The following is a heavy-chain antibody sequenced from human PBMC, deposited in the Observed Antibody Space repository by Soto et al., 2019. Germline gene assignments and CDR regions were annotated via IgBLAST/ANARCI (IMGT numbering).Heavy chain of an antibody. Sequence: ASETLSLTCAVSVYSISSGYYWGWIRQPPGKGLEWIGSIYHSGSTYYNPSLKSRVTISVDTSKNQFSLKLSSVTAADTAVYYCARDDYGDYYYYGMDVWGQGTTVTVSS. J-gene: IGHJ6*02. CDR1: VYSISSGYY. D-gene: IGHD4-17*01. V-gene: IGHV4-38-2*02. CDR3: ARDDYGDYYYYGMDV. CDR2: IYHSGST.